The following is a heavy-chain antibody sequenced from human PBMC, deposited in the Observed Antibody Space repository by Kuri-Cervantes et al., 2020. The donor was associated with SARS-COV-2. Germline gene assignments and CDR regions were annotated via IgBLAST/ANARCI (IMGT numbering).Heavy chain of an antibody. CDR3: ARDPDAYSYGRGFDY. V-gene: IGHV3-30*03. CDR1: GFTFSSYG. CDR2: ISYDGSNK. Sequence: GESLKISCAASGFTFSSYGMHWVRQAPGKGLEWVAVISYDGSNKYYADSVKGRFTISRDNSKNTLYLQMNSLRAEDTAVYYCARDPDAYSYGRGFDYWGQGTLVTVSS. J-gene: IGHJ4*02. D-gene: IGHD5-18*01.